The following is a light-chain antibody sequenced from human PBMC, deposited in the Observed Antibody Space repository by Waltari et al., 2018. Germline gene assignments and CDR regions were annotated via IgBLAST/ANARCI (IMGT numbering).Light chain of an antibody. J-gene: IGKJ1*01. CDR1: QSVSSY. CDR2: DAS. V-gene: IGKV3-11*01. Sequence: EIELTQSPATLSLSPGEKATLSCRASQSVSSYLAWYQQKPGQAPRLLIYDASNRATDIPARFSGSGSGTDFTLTISSLEPKDFAVYYCQQRSDSPWTFGQGTKVEIK. CDR3: QQRSDSPWT.